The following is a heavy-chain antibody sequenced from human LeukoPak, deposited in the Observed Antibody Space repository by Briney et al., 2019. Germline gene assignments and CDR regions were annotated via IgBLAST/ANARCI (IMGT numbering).Heavy chain of an antibody. CDR3: ARADCSSTSCPSDY. J-gene: IGHJ4*02. V-gene: IGHV1-18*04. CDR1: GYTFTGYY. Sequence: ASVKVSCKASGYTFTGYYMHWVRQAPGQGLEWMGWISAYNGNTNYAQKLQGRVTMTTDTSTSTAYMELRSLRSDDTAVYYCARADCSSTSCPSDYWGQGTLVTVSS. D-gene: IGHD2-2*01. CDR2: ISAYNGNT.